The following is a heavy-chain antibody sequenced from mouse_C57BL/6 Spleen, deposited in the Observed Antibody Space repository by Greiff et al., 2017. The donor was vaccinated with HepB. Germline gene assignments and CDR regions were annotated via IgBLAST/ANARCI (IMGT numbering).Heavy chain of an antibody. CDR2: INPGSGGT. J-gene: IGHJ3*01. Sequence: QVQLKESGAELVRPGTSVKVSCKASGYAFTNYLIEWVKQRPGQGLEWIGVINPGSGGTNYNEKFKGKATLTADKSSSTAYMQLSSLTSEDSAVYFCARAGGLLAWFAYWGQGTLVTVSA. V-gene: IGHV1-54*01. D-gene: IGHD1-1*01. CDR1: GYAFTNYL. CDR3: ARAGGLLAWFAY.